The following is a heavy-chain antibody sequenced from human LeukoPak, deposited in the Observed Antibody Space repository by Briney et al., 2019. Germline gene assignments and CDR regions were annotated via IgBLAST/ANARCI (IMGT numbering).Heavy chain of an antibody. J-gene: IGHJ5*02. CDR1: GFTVSSNY. CDR2: TYSGGST. Sequence: PGGSLRLSCAASGFTVSSNYMSWVRQAPGKGLEWVSVTYSGGSTYYADSVKGRFTISRDNSKNTLYLQMNSLRAEDTAVYYCAAGYSSSWYKTYNWVDPWGQGTLVTVSS. V-gene: IGHV3-53*01. CDR3: AAGYSSSWYKTYNWVDP. D-gene: IGHD6-13*01.